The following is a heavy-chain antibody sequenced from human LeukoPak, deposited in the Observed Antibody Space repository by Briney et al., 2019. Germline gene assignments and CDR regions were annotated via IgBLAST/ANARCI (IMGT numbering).Heavy chain of an antibody. CDR1: GFTFSSYA. D-gene: IGHD3-16*01. V-gene: IGHV3-30-3*01. CDR3: ASRTSMITFGGVLDY. CDR2: ISYDGSNK. Sequence: GGSLRLSCAASGFTFSSYAMHWVRQAPGKGLEWVAVISYDGSNKYYADSVKGRFTISRDNSKNTLYLQMNSLRAEDTAVYYCASRTSMITFGGVLDYWGQGTLVTVS. J-gene: IGHJ4*02.